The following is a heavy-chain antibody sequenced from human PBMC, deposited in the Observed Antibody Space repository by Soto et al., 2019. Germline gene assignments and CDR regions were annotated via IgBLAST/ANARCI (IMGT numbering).Heavy chain of an antibody. J-gene: IGHJ4*02. CDR3: ARVRFNEAGTGFDY. V-gene: IGHV4-4*02. Sequence: LSLTCAVSGGSISSSNWWSWVRQPPGKGLEWIGEIYHSGSTNYNPSLKSRVTISVDKSKNQFSLKLSSVTAADTAVYYCARVRFNEAGTGFDYWGPGTLVTAPQ. CDR2: IYHSGST. CDR1: GGSISSSNW. D-gene: IGHD6-19*01.